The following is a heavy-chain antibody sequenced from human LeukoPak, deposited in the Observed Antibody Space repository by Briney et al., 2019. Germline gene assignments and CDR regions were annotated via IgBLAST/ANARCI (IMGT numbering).Heavy chain of an antibody. D-gene: IGHD1-26*01. CDR3: ARSPTRSLRVGEFDF. CDR1: GFTFSTYA. CDR2: ISYDEDNK. V-gene: IGHV3-30*09. J-gene: IGHJ4*02. Sequence: GGSLRLPCAASGFTFSTYAMHWVRQAPGKGLEWVAVISYDEDNKYYADSVKGRFAISRDNSKDTLYLQMNSLRAGDTAVYYCARSPTRSLRVGEFDFWGQGTLVTVSS.